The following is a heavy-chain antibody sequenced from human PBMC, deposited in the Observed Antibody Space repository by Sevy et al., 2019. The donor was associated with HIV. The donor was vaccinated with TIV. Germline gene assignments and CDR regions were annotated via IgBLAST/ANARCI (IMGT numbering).Heavy chain of an antibody. CDR2: LYDSGAA. V-gene: IGHV3-53*01. CDR1: KFTVSNNY. CDR3: ARTVVLVDGPRHWLDT. D-gene: IGHD2-8*02. Sequence: GGSLRLSCAVSKFTVSNNYMTWVRQAPGKGLEWVSTLYDSGAAYYAVSVKGRFTVSRDNSKNTLYLQMNSLRAEDTAVYYCARTVVLVDGPRHWLDTWGQGTLVTVSS. J-gene: IGHJ5*02.